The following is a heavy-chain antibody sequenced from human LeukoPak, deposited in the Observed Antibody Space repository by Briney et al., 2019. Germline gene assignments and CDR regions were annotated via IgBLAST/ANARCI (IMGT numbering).Heavy chain of an antibody. D-gene: IGHD1-14*01. CDR2: IYYSGST. CDR3: ARDHSGSGLDY. V-gene: IGHV4-59*01. Sequence: SETLSLTCTVSGGSISSYYWSWIRQPPGKGLERIGYIYYSGSTNYNPSLKSRVTISVDTSKNQFSLKLSSVTAADTAVYYCARDHSGSGLDYWGQGTLVTVSS. J-gene: IGHJ4*02. CDR1: GGSISSYY.